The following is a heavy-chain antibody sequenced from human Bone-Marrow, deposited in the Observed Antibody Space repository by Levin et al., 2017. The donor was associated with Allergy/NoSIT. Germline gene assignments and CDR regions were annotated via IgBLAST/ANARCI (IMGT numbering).Heavy chain of an antibody. D-gene: IGHD3-10*01. Sequence: SVKVSCKASGGTFRSNGVSWVRQAPGQGLEWMGGIIPLFGTLYYAQKFQGRVTISADESMSTVYMELNSLTSDDTALYYCARDQGRDYYGTGRGMDVWGQGTTVTVSS. J-gene: IGHJ6*02. CDR3: ARDQGRDYYGTGRGMDV. V-gene: IGHV1-69*13. CDR2: IIPLFGTL. CDR1: GGTFRSNG.